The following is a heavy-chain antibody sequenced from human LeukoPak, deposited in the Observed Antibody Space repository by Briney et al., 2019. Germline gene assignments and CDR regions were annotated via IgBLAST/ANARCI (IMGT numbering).Heavy chain of an antibody. V-gene: IGHV3-23*01. CDR1: GFTFSSYA. CDR3: AKDSYYDILTGYYDS. CDR2: ISGSGGYT. Sequence: PGGSLRLSCAASGFTFSSYAMSWVRQAPGKGLEWVSAISGSGGYTYYADSVKGRFTISRDNSKNTLYVQMNSLRAEDTAVYYCAKDSYYDILTGYYDSWGQGTLVTVSS. J-gene: IGHJ5*01. D-gene: IGHD3-9*01.